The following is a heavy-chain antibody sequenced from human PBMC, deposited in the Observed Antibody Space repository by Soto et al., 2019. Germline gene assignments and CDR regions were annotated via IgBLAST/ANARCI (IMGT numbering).Heavy chain of an antibody. CDR2: ISSSSSYT. CDR1: GFTFSDCY. Sequence: PGWSLRLSCAASGFTFSDCYMSWIRQAPGKGLEWVSYISSSSSYTNYADSVKGRFTISRDNAKNSLYLQMNSLRAEDTAVYYCARAISGSYSAFDIWGQGTMVTVSS. D-gene: IGHD1-26*01. J-gene: IGHJ3*02. CDR3: ARAISGSYSAFDI. V-gene: IGHV3-11*06.